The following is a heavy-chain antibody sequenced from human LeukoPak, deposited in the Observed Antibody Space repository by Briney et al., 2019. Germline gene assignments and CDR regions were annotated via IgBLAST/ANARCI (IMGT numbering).Heavy chain of an antibody. CDR2: IYYSGST. J-gene: IGHJ4*02. D-gene: IGHD5-12*01. V-gene: IGHV4-59*08. Sequence: SETLSLTCTVSGGSLSSYYWSWIRQPPGKGLEWIGYIYYSGSTNYNPSLKSRVTISVDTSKNQFSLKLSSVTAADTAVYYCARLRYSGYDALDYWGQGTLVTVSS. CDR1: GGSLSSYY. CDR3: ARLRYSGYDALDY.